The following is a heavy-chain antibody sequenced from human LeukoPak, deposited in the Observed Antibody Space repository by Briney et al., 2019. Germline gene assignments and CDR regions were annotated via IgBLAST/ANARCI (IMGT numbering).Heavy chain of an antibody. V-gene: IGHV3-30*18. CDR2: ISYDGSNK. Sequence: GGSLRLPCAASGFTFSSYGMHWVRQAPGKGLEWVAVISYDGSNKHYADSVKGRFTISRDNSKNTLYLQMNSLRAEDTAVYYCAKHYYMDVWGKGTTVTVSS. CDR3: AKHYYMDV. J-gene: IGHJ6*03. CDR1: GFTFSSYG.